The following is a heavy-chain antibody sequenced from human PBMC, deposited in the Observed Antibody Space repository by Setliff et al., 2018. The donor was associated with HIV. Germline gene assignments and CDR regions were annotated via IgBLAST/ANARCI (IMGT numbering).Heavy chain of an antibody. J-gene: IGHJ5*02. V-gene: IGHV1-3*04. CDR3: ARDLGINPQGWFDP. CDR1: GYTFTRNA. Sequence: ASVMVSCKASGYTFTRNAMHWVRQAPGQRLEWMGWINTVNGNTKYSQKFQGRVTITRDTSASTVYMELSSLRSGDTAVYYCARDLGINPQGWFDPWGQGTLVTVSS. CDR2: INTVNGNT. D-gene: IGHD3-16*01.